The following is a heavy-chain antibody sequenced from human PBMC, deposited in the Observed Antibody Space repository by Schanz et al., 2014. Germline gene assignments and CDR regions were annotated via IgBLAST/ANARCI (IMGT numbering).Heavy chain of an antibody. CDR1: GGSISSYY. J-gene: IGHJ6*03. V-gene: IGHV4-59*01. Sequence: QLQLQESGPGLVKPSETLSLTCTVSGGSISSYYWSWIRQPPGKGLEWIGYIYYSGDTNYNPSLKSRVTISVDTSNNQCSLNLISVTAADTAVYYCARQGIGYQHGRYYCYMDVWGRGTTVTVSS. CDR3: ARQGIGYQHGRYYCYMDV. D-gene: IGHD2-2*01. CDR2: IYYSGDT.